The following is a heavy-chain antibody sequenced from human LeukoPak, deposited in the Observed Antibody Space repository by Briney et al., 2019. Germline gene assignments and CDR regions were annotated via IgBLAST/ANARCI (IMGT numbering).Heavy chain of an antibody. Sequence: GGSLRLSCAASGFTFSSYWMSWVRQAPGKGLEWVANIKQDGSEKYYVDSVKGRSIISRDNAKNSLYLQMNSLRAEDTAVYYCARFLSYGTPFDYWGQGTLVTVSS. J-gene: IGHJ4*02. V-gene: IGHV3-7*01. D-gene: IGHD5-18*01. CDR2: IKQDGSEK. CDR1: GFTFSSYW. CDR3: ARFLSYGTPFDY.